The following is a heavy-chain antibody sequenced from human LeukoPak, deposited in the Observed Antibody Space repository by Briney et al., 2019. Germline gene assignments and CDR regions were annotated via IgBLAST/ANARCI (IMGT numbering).Heavy chain of an antibody. V-gene: IGHV3-7*01. CDR3: ARVSAVAGPHY. Sequence: PGGSLRLSCAASGFTFSSFWMSWVRQAPGKGLEWVANINQDGFEKYYVDSLKGRFTISWDNAKNSLYLQMKSLRAEDTAVYYLARVSAVAGPHYGGKGTLSPSPQ. CDR2: INQDGFEK. J-gene: IGHJ4*02. CDR1: GFTFSSFW. D-gene: IGHD6-19*01.